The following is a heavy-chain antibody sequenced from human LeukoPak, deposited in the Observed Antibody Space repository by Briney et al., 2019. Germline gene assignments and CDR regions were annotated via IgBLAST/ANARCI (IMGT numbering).Heavy chain of an antibody. CDR2: IIPVFDTA. J-gene: IGHJ6*03. CDR3: ARVGYCSGGSCPRRNYYYYYMDV. D-gene: IGHD2-15*01. CDR1: GYTFTSYA. Sequence: GASVKVSCKASGYTFTSYAISWVRQAPGQGLEWMGGIIPVFDTANYAQKFQGRVTITADESTSTAYMEPRSLRSEDTAVYYSARVGYCSGGSCPRRNYYYYYMDVWGKGTTVTISS. V-gene: IGHV1-69*13.